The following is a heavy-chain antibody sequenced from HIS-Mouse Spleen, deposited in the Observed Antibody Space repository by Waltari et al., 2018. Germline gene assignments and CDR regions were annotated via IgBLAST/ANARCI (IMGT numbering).Heavy chain of an antibody. Sequence: QVQLVESGGGVVQPGRSLRLSCAASGFTFSSYGMHWVRQAPGKGLGWVEVISYDGSNKYYADSVKGRFTISRDNSKNTLYLQMNSLRAEDTAVYYCAKDRQQLGFDYWGQGTLVTVSS. J-gene: IGHJ4*02. D-gene: IGHD6-13*01. CDR2: ISYDGSNK. CDR1: GFTFSSYG. V-gene: IGHV3-30*18. CDR3: AKDRQQLGFDY.